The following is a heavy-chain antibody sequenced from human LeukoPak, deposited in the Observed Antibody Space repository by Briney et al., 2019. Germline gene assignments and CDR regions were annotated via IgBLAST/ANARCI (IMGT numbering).Heavy chain of an antibody. CDR3: ARHARYFYYFDY. Sequence: RTSETLSLTCAVYGGSFSGYYWSWIRQPPGKGLEWIGEINHSGSTNYNPSLKSRVTISVDTSKNQFSLKLSSVTAADTAVYYCARHARYFYYFDYWGQGTLVTVSS. CDR1: GGSFSGYY. D-gene: IGHD1-14*01. CDR2: INHSGST. V-gene: IGHV4-34*01. J-gene: IGHJ4*02.